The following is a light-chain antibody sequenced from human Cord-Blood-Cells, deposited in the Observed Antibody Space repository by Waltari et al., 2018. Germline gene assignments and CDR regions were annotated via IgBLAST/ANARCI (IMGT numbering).Light chain of an antibody. CDR3: QQYNNWPYT. Sequence: EFVLTQSPATLSVPQGERATLTCRASQSVSSNLAWYQQKPGQAPRLLIYGASTRATGIPARFSGSGSGTEFTLTISSLRSEDFAVYYCQQYNNWPYTFGQGTKLEIK. J-gene: IGKJ2*01. V-gene: IGKV3-15*01. CDR2: GAS. CDR1: QSVSSN.